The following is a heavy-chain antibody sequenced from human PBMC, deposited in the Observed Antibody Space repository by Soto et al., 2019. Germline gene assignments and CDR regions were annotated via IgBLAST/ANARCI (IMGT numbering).Heavy chain of an antibody. CDR3: VKGRVTMVRGVTYNWFDP. CDR1: GFTFSRYA. Sequence: PGGSLRLSCAASGFTFSRYAMSWVRQAPGKGLEWVSAISGSGGSTYYADSVKGRFTISRDNSKNTPYLQMNSLRAEDTAVYYCVKGRVTMVRGVTYNWFDPWGQGTLVTVSS. J-gene: IGHJ5*02. D-gene: IGHD3-10*01. V-gene: IGHV3-23*01. CDR2: ISGSGGST.